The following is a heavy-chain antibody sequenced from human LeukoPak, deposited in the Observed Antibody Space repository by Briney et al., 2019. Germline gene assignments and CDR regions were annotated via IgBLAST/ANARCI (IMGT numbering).Heavy chain of an antibody. Sequence: PSETLSLTCTVSGGSISSYYWSWIRQPPGKGLEWIGYIYYSGSTNYNPSLKSRVTISVDTSKNQFSLKLSSVTAADTAVYYCARMGSGYPYYFDYWGQGTLVAVSS. D-gene: IGHD3-22*01. J-gene: IGHJ4*02. CDR2: IYYSGST. CDR1: GGSISSYY. V-gene: IGHV4-59*08. CDR3: ARMGSGYPYYFDY.